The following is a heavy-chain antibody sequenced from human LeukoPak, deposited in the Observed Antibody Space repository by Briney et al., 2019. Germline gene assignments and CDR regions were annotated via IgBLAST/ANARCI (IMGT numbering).Heavy chain of an antibody. V-gene: IGHV3-23*01. D-gene: IGHD3-22*01. CDR3: AKGTGYYDSSGPDPFYFDY. J-gene: IGHJ4*02. CDR1: GFTFSSYA. CDR2: ISGSGGST. Sequence: GGSLRLSCAASGFTFSSYAMSWVRQAPGKGLEWVSAISGSGGSTYYADSVKGRFTISRDNSKNTLYLQMNSLRAEDTAVYYCAKGTGYYDSSGPDPFYFDYWAREPWSPSPQ.